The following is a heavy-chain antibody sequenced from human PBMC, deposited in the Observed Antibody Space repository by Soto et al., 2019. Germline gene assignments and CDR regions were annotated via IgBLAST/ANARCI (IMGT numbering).Heavy chain of an antibody. CDR1: GFTFSSYW. V-gene: IGHV3-7*01. CDR2: IKQDGSEK. D-gene: IGHD3-3*01. CDR3: ARGLYDFWSGPDTFDI. J-gene: IGHJ3*02. Sequence: GGSLRLSCAAPGFTFSSYWMSWVRQAPGKGLEWVANIKQDGSEKYYVDSVKGRFTISRDNAKNSLYLQMNSLRAEDTAVYYCARGLYDFWSGPDTFDIWGQGTMVTVSS.